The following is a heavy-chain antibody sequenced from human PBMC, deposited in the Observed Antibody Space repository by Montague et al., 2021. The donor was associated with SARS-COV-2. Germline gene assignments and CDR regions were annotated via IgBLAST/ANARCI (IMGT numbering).Heavy chain of an antibody. V-gene: IGHV4-4*02. CDR2: FYHSGST. CDR1: GHSIWSSDW. J-gene: IGHJ4*02. D-gene: IGHD3-3*01. Sequence: SETLSLTCSVSGHSIWSSDWWTWVRQPPGKGLEWIGVFYHSGSTSYNPPLKRRVIISVDKSKHQFPLPLSSLTAAATAEYYGARAQKTISGMLIPPYFFGFWGQGTLVTVSS. CDR3: ARAQKTISGMLIPPYFFGF.